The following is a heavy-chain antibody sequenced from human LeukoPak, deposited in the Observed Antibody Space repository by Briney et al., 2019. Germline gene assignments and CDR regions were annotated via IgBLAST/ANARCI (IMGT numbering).Heavy chain of an antibody. Sequence: GGSLRLSCAASGFTFGSYWMNWARQAPGKGLEWVASINHNGNVNYYVDSVKGRFTISRDNAKSSLYLQMSNLRAEDTAVYFCARGGGLDVWGQGATVTVSS. CDR2: INHNGNVN. V-gene: IGHV3-7*03. CDR3: ARGGGLDV. CDR1: GFTFGSYW. D-gene: IGHD3-16*01. J-gene: IGHJ6*02.